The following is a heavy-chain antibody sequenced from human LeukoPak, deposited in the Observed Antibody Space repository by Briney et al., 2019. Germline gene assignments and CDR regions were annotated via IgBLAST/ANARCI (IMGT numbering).Heavy chain of an antibody. V-gene: IGHV1-46*01. D-gene: IGHD3-22*01. J-gene: IGHJ5*02. CDR2: INPSGGST. CDR1: GYTFTSYY. Sequence: ASVTVSCTASGYTFTSYYMHWVRQAPGQGLEWMGIINPSGGSTSYAQKFQGRVTMTRNTSISTAYMELSSLRSEDTAVYYCARAANYYDSSGYYPRWFDPWGQGTLVTVSS. CDR3: ARAANYYDSSGYYPRWFDP.